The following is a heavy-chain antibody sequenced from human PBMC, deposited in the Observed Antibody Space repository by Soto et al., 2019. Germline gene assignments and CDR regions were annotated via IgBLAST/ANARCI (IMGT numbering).Heavy chain of an antibody. CDR3: ANAYYGSALNYYYYYGVDV. CDR2: IIPILGIA. CDR1: GYTFDSYG. V-gene: IGHV1-69*04. J-gene: IGHJ6*02. D-gene: IGHD3-10*01. Sequence: SVKVSCKDSGYTFDSYGISWVRQAHEQGLEWMGRIIPILGIANYAQKVQGRVTMTADKSTSTAYMELSSLRSEDTAVYYCANAYYGSALNYYYYYGVDVWGQGTTVTVSS.